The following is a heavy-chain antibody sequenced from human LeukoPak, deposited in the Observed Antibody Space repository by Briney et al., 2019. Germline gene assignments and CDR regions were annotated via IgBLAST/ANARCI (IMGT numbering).Heavy chain of an antibody. J-gene: IGHJ4*02. CDR2: ISYDGSNK. D-gene: IGHD2-21*02. V-gene: IGHV3-30-3*01. CDR3: ARDALVYCGGDCYSRDIIYFDY. CDR1: GFTFSRYA. Sequence: PGRSLRLSCAASGFTFSRYAMHWVRQAPGKGLEWVAVISYDGSNKYYADSVKGRFTISRGNPKNTLYLQMNSLRAEDTAVYYCARDALVYCGGDCYSRDIIYFDYWGQGTLVTVSS.